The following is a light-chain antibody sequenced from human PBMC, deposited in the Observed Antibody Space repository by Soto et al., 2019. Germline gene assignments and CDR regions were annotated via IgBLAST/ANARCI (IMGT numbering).Light chain of an antibody. J-gene: IGKJ4*01. CDR3: HQYGSSPLT. CDR1: QSLSSSS. CDR2: GAS. Sequence: EIVLTQSPGTLSLSPGERGTLSCRAGQSLSSSSLAWYQQKPGQAPRLLIYGASNRASGFPDRFSGGGSGTDFTLTISGLEPEDFAVYYCHQYGSSPLTFGGGTKVES. V-gene: IGKV3-20*01.